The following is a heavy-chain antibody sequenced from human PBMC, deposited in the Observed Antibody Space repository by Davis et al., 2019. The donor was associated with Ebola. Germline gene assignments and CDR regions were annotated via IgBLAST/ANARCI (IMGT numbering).Heavy chain of an antibody. CDR1: GFTFTRYS. Sequence: GESLKISCAASGFTFTRYSMKWFRQAPGKGLEWVSYISSSSSTIYYADSVKGRFTISRDNAKNSLYLQMNSLRDEDTAVYFCARAGVNSYDSSGYYYDYWGQGTLVTVSS. CDR3: ARAGVNSYDSSGYYYDY. CDR2: ISSSSSTI. J-gene: IGHJ4*02. D-gene: IGHD3-22*01. V-gene: IGHV3-48*02.